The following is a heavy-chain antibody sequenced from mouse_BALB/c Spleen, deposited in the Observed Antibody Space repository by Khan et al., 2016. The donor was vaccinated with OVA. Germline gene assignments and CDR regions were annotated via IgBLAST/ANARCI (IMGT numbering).Heavy chain of an antibody. CDR3: AKDYPDRARDY. V-gene: IGHV2-6-5*01. CDR2: IWGGGSK. J-gene: IGHJ4*01. D-gene: IGHD1-1*02. Sequence: QVQLQQSGPGLVAPSQSLSITCTVSGFSLTDYAVSWIRQPPGKGLEWLGVIWGGGSKYYNSALKSRLSISKDNSKSQVFLKMNSLQTDDTAMYFCAKDYPDRARDYWGQGTTVTVSS. CDR1: GFSLTDYA.